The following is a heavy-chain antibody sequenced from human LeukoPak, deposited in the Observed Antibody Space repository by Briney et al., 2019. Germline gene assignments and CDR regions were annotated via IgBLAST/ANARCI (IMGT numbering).Heavy chain of an antibody. CDR1: GGSFSGYY. J-gene: IGHJ4*02. Sequence: SETLSLTCAVYGGSFSGYYWSWIRQPPGKGLEWIGEINHSGSTNFNPSLKSRVTISVDTSKNQFSLKLSSVTAADTAVYYCARAKIGSSGWPFDYWGQGTLVTVSS. CDR2: INHSGST. D-gene: IGHD6-19*01. CDR3: ARAKIGSSGWPFDY. V-gene: IGHV4-34*01.